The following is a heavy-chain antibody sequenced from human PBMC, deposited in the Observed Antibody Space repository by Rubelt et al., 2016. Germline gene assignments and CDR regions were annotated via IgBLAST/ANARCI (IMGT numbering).Heavy chain of an antibody. J-gene: IGHJ4*02. CDR3: ARHGLWSRNAIDY. Sequence: QLQLQESGPGLVKPSETLSLTCPVSGGSISSSGYYWGWIRQPPGKGLEWIGSVFYTGSTYYNPSLKRRDTISVDTSKNQFSLKLTSVTAADTAVYHCARHGLWSRNAIDYWGQGTLVTVSS. D-gene: IGHD3-16*01. CDR2: VFYTGST. CDR1: GGSISSSGYY. V-gene: IGHV4-39*01.